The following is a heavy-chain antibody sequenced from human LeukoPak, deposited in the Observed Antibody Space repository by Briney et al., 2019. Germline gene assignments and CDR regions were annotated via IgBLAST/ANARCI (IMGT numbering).Heavy chain of an antibody. J-gene: IGHJ6*03. V-gene: IGHV4-59*01. D-gene: IGHD6-13*01. CDR3: ARGLAAAGTVYYYYYYMDV. Sequence: TSETLSLTCTVSGGSISSYYWSWIRQPPGKGLEWIGYIYYSGSTNYNPSLKSRVTISVDTSKNQFSLKLSSVTAADTAVYYCARGLAAAGTVYYYYYYMDVWGKGTTVTVSS. CDR1: GGSISSYY. CDR2: IYYSGST.